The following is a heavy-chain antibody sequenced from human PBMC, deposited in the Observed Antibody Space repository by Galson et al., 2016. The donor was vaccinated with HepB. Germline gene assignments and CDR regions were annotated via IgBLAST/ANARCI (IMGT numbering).Heavy chain of an antibody. CDR3: AGLNCAGGTCHLDY. CDR2: IYPGDSDT. D-gene: IGHD2-15*01. Sequence: QSGAEVKKAGESLKISCKGSGHSFTNHWIGWVRQRPGQGLEWMGIIYPGDSDTRHSPSLQGQVTISADKSISTAFLQWSSLKASDTAMYYCAGLNCAGGTCHLDYWGQGTLVTVSS. V-gene: IGHV5-51*01. J-gene: IGHJ4*02. CDR1: GHSFTNHW.